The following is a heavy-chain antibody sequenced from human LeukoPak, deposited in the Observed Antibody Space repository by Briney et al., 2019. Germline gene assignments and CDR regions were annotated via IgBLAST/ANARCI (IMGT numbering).Heavy chain of an antibody. D-gene: IGHD1-26*01. CDR2: ISYDGSDK. CDR1: GFTFSSYG. Sequence: PGGSLRLSCAASGFTFSSYGMHWVRQAPGKGLEWVAVISYDGSDKYYADSVKGRFTISRDNSKNTLYLQMNSLRAEDTAVYYCASGWSPSDAFDIWGQGTMVTVSS. CDR3: ASGWSPSDAFDI. V-gene: IGHV3-30*03. J-gene: IGHJ3*02.